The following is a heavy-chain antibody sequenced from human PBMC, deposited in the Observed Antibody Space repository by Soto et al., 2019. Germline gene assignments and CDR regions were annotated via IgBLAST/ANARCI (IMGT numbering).Heavy chain of an antibody. CDR3: AKMSSENYYDPVFS. V-gene: IGHV3-11*01. Sequence: ESGGGLVKTSGSLRIACAASGFTFSDYYMSWVRQAPGKGPEWVSYISRSGNTIYYADSVKGRFTISRDNAKNSVYLQMNSLRAEDTALYFCAKMSSENYYDPVFSWGQGTLVTVSS. CDR2: ISRSGNTI. CDR1: GFTFSDYY. J-gene: IGHJ4*02. D-gene: IGHD3-22*01.